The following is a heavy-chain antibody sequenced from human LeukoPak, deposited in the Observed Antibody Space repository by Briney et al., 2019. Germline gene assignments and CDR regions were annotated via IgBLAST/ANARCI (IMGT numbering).Heavy chain of an antibody. CDR3: TTDLVVPAATTLTDY. J-gene: IGHJ4*02. Sequence: GGSLRLSCAASGFTFSNAWMSWVRQAPGKGLEWVGRIKSKTDGGTTDYAAPVKGRFTISRDDSKNTLYLQTNSLKTEDTAVYYCTTDLVVPAATTLTDYWGQGTLVTVSS. CDR1: GFTFSNAW. V-gene: IGHV3-15*01. CDR2: IKSKTDGGTT. D-gene: IGHD2-2*01.